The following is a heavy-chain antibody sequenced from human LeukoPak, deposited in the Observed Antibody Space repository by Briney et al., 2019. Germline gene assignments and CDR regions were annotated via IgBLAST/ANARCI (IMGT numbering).Heavy chain of an antibody. V-gene: IGHV1-46*01. Sequence: ASVKVSCKASGYTFTGYYMHWVRQAPGQGLEWMGIINPSGGSTSYAQKFQGGVTMTRDTSTSTVYMELSSLRSEDTAVYYCARGIEPWPRLNYWGQGTLVTVSS. CDR1: GYTFTGYY. CDR2: INPSGGST. J-gene: IGHJ4*02. CDR3: ARGIEPWPRLNY. D-gene: IGHD6-19*01.